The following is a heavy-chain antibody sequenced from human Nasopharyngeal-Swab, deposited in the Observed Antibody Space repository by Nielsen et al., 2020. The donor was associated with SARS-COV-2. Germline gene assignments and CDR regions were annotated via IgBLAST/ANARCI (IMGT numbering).Heavy chain of an antibody. D-gene: IGHD3-3*01. J-gene: IGHJ5*02. V-gene: IGHV3-23*01. CDR2: ISGSGGST. Sequence: VRQAPGKGLEWVSAISGSGGSTYYADSVKGRFTISRDNSKNTLYLQMNSLRAEGTAVYYCAKDETYCDFWSGYFRWFDPWGQGTLVTVSS. CDR3: AKDETYCDFWSGYFRWFDP.